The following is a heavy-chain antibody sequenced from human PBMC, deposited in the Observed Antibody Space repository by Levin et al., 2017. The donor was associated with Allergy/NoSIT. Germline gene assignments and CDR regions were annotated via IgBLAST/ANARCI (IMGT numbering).Heavy chain of an antibody. CDR1: VFTFSSYD. CDR3: ARVHRGAFDI. V-gene: IGHV3-13*01. D-gene: IGHD3-10*01. CDR2: VNTAGDT. Sequence: GESLKISCAASVFTFSSYDMHWVRQATGKGLAWVSGVNTAGDTYYPDSVKGRFTISRENAKNSLSLQMNSLRAGDTAVYYCARVHRGAFDIWGQGTMVTVSS. J-gene: IGHJ3*02.